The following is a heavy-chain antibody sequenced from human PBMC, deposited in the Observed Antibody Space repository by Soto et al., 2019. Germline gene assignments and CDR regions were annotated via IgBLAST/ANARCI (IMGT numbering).Heavy chain of an antibody. D-gene: IGHD5-12*01. CDR1: GFTFSSYG. J-gene: IGHJ3*02. CDR2: IWYDGSNK. CDR3: ARDRYTHYDRFTGAFDI. V-gene: IGHV3-33*01. Sequence: QVQLVESGGGVVQPGRSLRLSCAASGFTFSSYGMHWVRQAPGKGLEWVAVIWYDGSNKYYADSVKGRFTISRDNSKNTLYLQMNSLRAEDTAVYYCARDRYTHYDRFTGAFDIWGQGTMVTVSS.